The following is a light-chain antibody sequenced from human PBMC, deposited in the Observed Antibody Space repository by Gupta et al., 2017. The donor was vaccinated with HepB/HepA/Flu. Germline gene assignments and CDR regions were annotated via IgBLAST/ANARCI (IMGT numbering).Light chain of an antibody. J-gene: IGKJ4*01. V-gene: IGKV2-28*01. CDR2: LGS. Sequence: IVMTQSPPPLLVIPAEPPSTSSRSSQSLLHSNGYNYLDWYLLKPGQSPPLLLFLGSNRASGVPDKFSGNGSSTDFTLKISRVEAEDVGIYYCMQALQTPPTFGGGTKVEIK. CDR3: MQALQTPPT. CDR1: QSLLHSNGYNY.